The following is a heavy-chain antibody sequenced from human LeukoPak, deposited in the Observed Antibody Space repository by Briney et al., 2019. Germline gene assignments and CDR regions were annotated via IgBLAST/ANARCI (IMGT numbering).Heavy chain of an antibody. D-gene: IGHD3-22*01. CDR2: ISAHNGNT. Sequence: ASVKVSCKASGYTFTSYGISWVRQAPGQGLEWMGWISAHNGNTNYAQKLQGRVTMTTDTSTSTAYMELRSLRSDDTAVYYCARDRYYYGSSGYWDAFDIWGQGTMVTVSS. J-gene: IGHJ3*02. CDR1: GYTFTSYG. V-gene: IGHV1-18*01. CDR3: ARDRYYYGSSGYWDAFDI.